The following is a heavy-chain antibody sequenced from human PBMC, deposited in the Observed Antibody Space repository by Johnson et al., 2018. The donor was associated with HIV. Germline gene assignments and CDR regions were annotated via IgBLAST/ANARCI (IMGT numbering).Heavy chain of an antibody. D-gene: IGHD3-22*01. CDR1: GFTVSSNY. J-gene: IGHJ3*02. CDR3: ARDVAATMIVVGGAYDAFDI. Sequence: VQLVESGGGLVQPGGSLRLSCAASGFTVSSNYMSWVRQAPGKGLEWVSVIYSGGSTYYADSVTGSFTISRDNSKNTLYLQMNSLRAEDTAVYYCARDVAATMIVVGGAYDAFDIWGQGTMVTVSS. V-gene: IGHV3-66*01. CDR2: IYSGGST.